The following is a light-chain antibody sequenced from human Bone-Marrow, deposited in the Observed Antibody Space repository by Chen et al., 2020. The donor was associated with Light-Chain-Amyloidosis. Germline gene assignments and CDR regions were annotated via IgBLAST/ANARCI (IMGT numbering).Light chain of an antibody. CDR2: DTS. V-gene: IGLV7-46*01. CDR3: LLSYRGAQRVV. Sequence: QAVVTQEPPLTVSPGGTVPPTCGSSTGAVTSGHYPYWFQQKPGQAPRTLIYDTSNQHSWTPARFSGSHLGGKAALTLSGVEPEDEAEYYCLLSYRGAQRVVFGGGTKLTVL. CDR1: TGAVTSGHY. J-gene: IGLJ2*01.